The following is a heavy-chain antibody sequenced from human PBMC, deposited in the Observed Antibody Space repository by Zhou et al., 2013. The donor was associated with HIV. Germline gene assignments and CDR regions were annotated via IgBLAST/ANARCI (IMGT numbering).Heavy chain of an antibody. D-gene: IGHD1-1*01. CDR3: ARRQQLLDQ. CDR2: VIPIFGTT. Sequence: QVQLVQSGAEVKKPGSSMKVSCKASGDTFSNYNINWVRHVPGQGLEWMGGVIPIFGTTSYAQKFRGRVRITADESSTTSYMELISLGREDTAIYYCARRQQLLDQWGQGTLIFVSS. V-gene: IGHV1-69*12. J-gene: IGHJ4*02. CDR1: GDTFSNYN.